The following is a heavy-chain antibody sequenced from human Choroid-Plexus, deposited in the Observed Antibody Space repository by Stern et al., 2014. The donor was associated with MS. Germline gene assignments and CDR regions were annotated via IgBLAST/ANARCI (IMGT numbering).Heavy chain of an antibody. CDR3: AKDRQYLTYFFDH. V-gene: IGHV3-30*18. CDR2: VIYDGSNK. D-gene: IGHD2/OR15-2a*01. Sequence: VQLVESGGGVVQPGRPLRLSCVASGFTFGSCAMHWVRQAPGKGLEWVAGVIYDGSNKYYADSVKGRFTISRDNSQNTLYMQMSSLRPEDTAVYYCAKDRQYLTYFFDHWGQGSLVTVSS. J-gene: IGHJ5*02. CDR1: GFTFGSCA.